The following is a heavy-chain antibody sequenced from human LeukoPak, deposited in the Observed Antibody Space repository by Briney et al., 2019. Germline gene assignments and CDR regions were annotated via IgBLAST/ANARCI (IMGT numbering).Heavy chain of an antibody. J-gene: IGHJ4*02. V-gene: IGHV4-61*02. CDR1: GGSISSGGYY. D-gene: IGHD6-25*01. CDR3: ARERTPGSGYGVDY. CDR2: IYTSGST. Sequence: SETLSLTCTVSGGSISSGGYYWSWIRQPAGKGLEWIGRIYTSGSTNSNPSLKSRVTISVDTSKNQFSLKLSSVTAADTAVYYCARERTPGSGYGVDYWGQGAVVTVSS.